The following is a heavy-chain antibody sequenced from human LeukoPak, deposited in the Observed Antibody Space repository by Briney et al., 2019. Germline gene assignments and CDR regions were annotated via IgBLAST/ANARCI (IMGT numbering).Heavy chain of an antibody. CDR2: ISSSGSTI. J-gene: IGHJ4*02. CDR3: AKEYSSRSPYYFDY. Sequence: GGSLRLSCAGSGFTLSSYEINWVRQAPGKGLEWVSYISSSGSTIYYADSVKGRFTISRDNAKNSLYLQMNSLRAEDTAVYYCAKEYSSRSPYYFDYGGQGTLVTVSS. V-gene: IGHV3-48*03. D-gene: IGHD6-19*01. CDR1: GFTLSSYE.